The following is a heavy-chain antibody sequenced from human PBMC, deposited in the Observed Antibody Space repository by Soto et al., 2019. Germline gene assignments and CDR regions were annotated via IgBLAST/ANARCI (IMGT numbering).Heavy chain of an antibody. Sequence: PGGSLRLSCSASGFTFSSYAMHWVRQAPGKGLEYVSAISSNGGSTYYADSVKGRFTISRDNSKNTLYLQMSSLRAEDTAVYYCVEGTSLYGESGGYYYYYGMDVWGQGTTVTVSS. CDR3: VEGTSLYGESGGYYYYYGMDV. CDR2: ISSNGGST. J-gene: IGHJ6*02. D-gene: IGHD3-10*01. CDR1: GFTFSSYA. V-gene: IGHV3-64D*06.